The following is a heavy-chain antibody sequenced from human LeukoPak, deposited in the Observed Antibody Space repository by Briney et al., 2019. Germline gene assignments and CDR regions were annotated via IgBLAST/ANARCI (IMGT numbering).Heavy chain of an antibody. CDR1: GFTFTNAW. V-gene: IGHV3-15*07. J-gene: IGHJ4*02. CDR2: IKSIADGETI. D-gene: IGHD1-20*01. Sequence: GGSLRLSCAASGFTFTNAWMNWVRQAPGKGLEWVGRIKSIADGETIDYAAPVKGRFTFSRDDSKNMLYLQMNSLKSEDTAVYYCSTLTSRGLSASWGQGTLVSVSS. CDR3: STLTSRGLSAS.